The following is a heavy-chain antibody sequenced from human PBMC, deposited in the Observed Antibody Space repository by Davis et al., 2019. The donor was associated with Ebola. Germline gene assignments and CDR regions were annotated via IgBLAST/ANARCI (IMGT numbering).Heavy chain of an antibody. CDR2: IYYSGST. V-gene: IGHV4-59*06. CDR3: AGGGRTRIAARRAFDI. D-gene: IGHD6-6*01. CDR1: GGSISSYY. Sequence: PSETLSLTCTVSGGSISSYYWSWIRQHPGKGLEWIGYIYYSGSTYYNPSLKSRVTISVDTSKNQFSLKLSSVTAADTAVYYCAGGGRTRIAARRAFDIWGQGTMITVSS. J-gene: IGHJ3*02.